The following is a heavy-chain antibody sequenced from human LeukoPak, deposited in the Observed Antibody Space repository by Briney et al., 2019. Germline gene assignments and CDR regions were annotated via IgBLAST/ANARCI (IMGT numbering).Heavy chain of an antibody. CDR2: ISYDGSNK. D-gene: IGHD3-16*01. V-gene: IGHV3-30-3*01. CDR3: ARGGGLLNY. CDR1: GFTFSSYA. J-gene: IGHJ4*02. Sequence: GGSLRLSCAASGFTFSSYAMHWVRQAPGKGLEWVAVISYDGSNKYYVDSVKGRFTISRDNSKNTLYLQMNSLRAEDTAVYYCARGGGLLNYWGQGTLVTVSS.